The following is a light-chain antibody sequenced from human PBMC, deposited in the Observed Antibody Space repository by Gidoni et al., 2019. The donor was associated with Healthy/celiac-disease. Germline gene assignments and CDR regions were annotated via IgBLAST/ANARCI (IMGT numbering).Light chain of an antibody. Sequence: EIVLTQSPGTLSVSPGERATLSCRASQSVSSSYLAWYQQKPGQAPSLLIYGASSRATGLPDRFSGSWSGTDFTFTISRLEPEDFVVYYCQQYGSSPPYTFXQXTKLEIK. CDR2: GAS. J-gene: IGKJ2*01. V-gene: IGKV3-20*01. CDR1: QSVSSSY. CDR3: QQYGSSPPYT.